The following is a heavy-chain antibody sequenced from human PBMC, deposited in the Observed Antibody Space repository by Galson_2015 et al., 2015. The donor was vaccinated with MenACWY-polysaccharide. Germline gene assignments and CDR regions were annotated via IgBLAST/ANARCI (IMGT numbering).Heavy chain of an antibody. D-gene: IGHD1-1*01. Sequence: QSGAEVKKPGESLKISCQASGYRFTTYWVGWVRQMPGKALEWMAVIYLGGSDTRYSPSFQGQITISADKSSSTAYLQWSILTASDTAMYYCATATHGTSCCDHWGQGTLVTVSS. V-gene: IGHV5-51*03. CDR3: ATATHGTSCCDH. J-gene: IGHJ4*02. CDR2: IYLGGSDT. CDR1: GYRFTTYW.